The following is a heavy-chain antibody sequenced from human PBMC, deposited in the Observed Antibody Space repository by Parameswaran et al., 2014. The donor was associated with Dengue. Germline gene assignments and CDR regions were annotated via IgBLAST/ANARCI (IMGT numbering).Heavy chain of an antibody. CDR3: ARDGRYSYGYDY. J-gene: IGHJ4*02. CDR2: ISSSGSTI. D-gene: IGHD5-18*01. Sequence: KWIRQPPGKGLEWVSYISSSGSTIYYADSVKGRFTISRDNAKNSLYLQMNSLRAEDTAVYYCARDGRYSYGYDYWGQGTLVTVSS. V-gene: IGHV3-48*03.